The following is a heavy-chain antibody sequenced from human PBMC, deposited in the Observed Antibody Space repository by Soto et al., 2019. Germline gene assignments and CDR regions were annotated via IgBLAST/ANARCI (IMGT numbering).Heavy chain of an antibody. Sequence: SETLSLTCAVSGYSIRNGYYWGWIRQPPGKGLEWIGTIYHSGSTYYNPSLKSRVTISVDASENHFSLKLSSVTAAATAVYYCSRVGPYRGGDCYPPPTWCQGTLVT. CDR1: GYSIRNGYY. V-gene: IGHV4-38-2*01. CDR2: IYHSGST. D-gene: IGHD2-21*02. CDR3: SRVGPYRGGDCYPPPT. J-gene: IGHJ5*02.